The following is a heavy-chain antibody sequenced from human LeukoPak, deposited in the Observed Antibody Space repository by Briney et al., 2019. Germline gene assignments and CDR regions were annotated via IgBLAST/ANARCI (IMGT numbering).Heavy chain of an antibody. CDR1: GGSISSYY. V-gene: IGHV4-59*01. D-gene: IGHD4-17*01. Sequence: PSETLSLTCTVSGGSISSYYWSWIRQPPGKGLEWIGYIYYSGSTNYNPSLKSRVTISVDTSKNQFSLKLSSVTAADTAVYYCARGGYDYGDYPFDYWGQGTLVTVSS. J-gene: IGHJ4*02. CDR3: ARGGYDYGDYPFDY. CDR2: IYYSGST.